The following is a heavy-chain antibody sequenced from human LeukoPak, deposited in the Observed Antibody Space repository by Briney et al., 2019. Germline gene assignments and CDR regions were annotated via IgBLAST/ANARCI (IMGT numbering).Heavy chain of an antibody. D-gene: IGHD5-24*01. CDR1: GYTFTTYW. V-gene: IGHV5-51*01. Sequence: GESLKISCKGSGYTFTTYWIAWVRPMPGEGLEWMGIIYPGDSETRYSPSFQGQVTISADKSITTAYLRWGSLKASDTAMYYCTRSPRDGYHDAFDIWGQGTMVTVFS. J-gene: IGHJ3*02. CDR3: TRSPRDGYHDAFDI. CDR2: IYPGDSET.